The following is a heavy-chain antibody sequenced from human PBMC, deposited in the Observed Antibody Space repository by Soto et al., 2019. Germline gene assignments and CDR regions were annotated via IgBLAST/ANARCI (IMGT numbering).Heavy chain of an antibody. J-gene: IGHJ4*02. Sequence: TLSLSCSVSGGSISSGGYYWRWIRTHPGKGLEWIGYIYYSLSTYYNPSLKSRVTISVDTSKNQFSLKLSSVTAADTAVEDCARGRWFGELLYSFDYWGQGTLVTFSS. CDR3: ARGRWFGELLYSFDY. V-gene: IGHV4-31*03. D-gene: IGHD3-10*01. CDR2: IYYSLST. CDR1: GGSISSGGYY.